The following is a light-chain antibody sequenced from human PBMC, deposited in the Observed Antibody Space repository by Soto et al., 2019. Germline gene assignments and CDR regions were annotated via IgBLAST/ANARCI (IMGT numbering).Light chain of an antibody. CDR3: QHYNSYSEA. Sequence: IQMTQSPSTLSASVGHMVTITCRASQSISSWLAWYQQKPGKAPKXLIYKASTLKSGVPSRFSGSGSGTEFTLTISSLKTDDFATYYCQHYNSYSEAFGQGTKVDI. V-gene: IGKV1-5*03. CDR1: QSISSW. CDR2: KAS. J-gene: IGKJ1*01.